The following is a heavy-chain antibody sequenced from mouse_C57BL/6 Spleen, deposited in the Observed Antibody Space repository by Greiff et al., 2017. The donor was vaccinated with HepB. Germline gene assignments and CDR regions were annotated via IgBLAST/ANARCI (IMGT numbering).Heavy chain of an antibody. CDR2: ISNGGGST. V-gene: IGHV5-12*01. CDR1: GFTFSDYY. J-gene: IGHJ1*03. CDR3: ARHDDYYWYFDV. Sequence: EVKVVESGGGLVQPGGSLKLSCAASGFTFSDYYLYWVRQTPEKRLEWVAYISNGGGSTYYPDTVKGRFTISRDTAKNTLYLQMSRLKSEDTAMYYCARHDDYYWYFDVWGTGTTVTVSS. D-gene: IGHD2-4*01.